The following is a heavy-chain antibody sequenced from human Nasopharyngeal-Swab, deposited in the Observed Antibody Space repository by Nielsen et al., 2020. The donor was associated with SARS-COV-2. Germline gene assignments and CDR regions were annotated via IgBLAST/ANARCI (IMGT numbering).Heavy chain of an antibody. CDR2: IYYSGST. V-gene: IGHV4-30-4*01. Sequence: WIRQPPGKGLEWIGYIYYSGSTYYNPSLKSRVTISVDTSKNQFSLKLSSVTAADTAVYYCARDGADIVVVVAATPDAFDIWGQGTMVTVSS. CDR3: ARDGADIVVVVAATPDAFDI. D-gene: IGHD2-15*01. J-gene: IGHJ3*02.